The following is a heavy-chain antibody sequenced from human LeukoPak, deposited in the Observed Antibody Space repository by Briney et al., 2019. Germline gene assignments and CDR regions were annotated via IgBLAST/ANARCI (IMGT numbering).Heavy chain of an antibody. Sequence: PSETLSLTCTVSGGSISSYYWSWIRQPPGKGLEWVGYIYYSGSTNYNPSLKSRVTISVDTSKNQFSLKLSSVTAADTAVYHCASASAGYSSGWYGWFDPWGQGTLVTVSS. CDR3: ASASAGYSSGWYGWFDP. D-gene: IGHD6-19*01. CDR1: GGSISSYY. CDR2: IYYSGST. V-gene: IGHV4-59*01. J-gene: IGHJ5*02.